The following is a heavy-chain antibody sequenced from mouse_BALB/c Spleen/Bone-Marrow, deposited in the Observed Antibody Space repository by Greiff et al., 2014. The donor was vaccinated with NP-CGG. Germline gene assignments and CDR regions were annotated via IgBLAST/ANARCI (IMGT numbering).Heavy chain of an antibody. CDR2: IHYSGST. CDR1: GYSITSGHS. V-gene: IGHV3-1*02. J-gene: IGHJ4*01. Sequence: EVQLQQSGPDLVKPSQSLSLTCTVTGYSITSGHSWHWIRQFPGNKLEWMGYIHYSGSTNYNPSLKSRISITRDTSKNQFFLQLNSVTTEDTATYYCAPTTVVAHYAMDYWGQGTSVTVSS. D-gene: IGHD1-1*01. CDR3: APTTVVAHYAMDY.